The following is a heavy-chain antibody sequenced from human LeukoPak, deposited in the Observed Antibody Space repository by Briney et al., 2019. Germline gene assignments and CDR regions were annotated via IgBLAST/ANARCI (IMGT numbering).Heavy chain of an antibody. Sequence: GGSLRLSCAASGFTVSSNYMSWVRQAPGKGLDWVSVIYSGDGTYYADSVKGRFTISRDNSKITLSLQMNSLRVEDTAIYYCARDKNGPETWGQGTLVTVSS. V-gene: IGHV3-53*01. J-gene: IGHJ4*02. CDR1: GFTVSSNY. D-gene: IGHD1-14*01. CDR3: ARDKNGPET. CDR2: IYSGDGT.